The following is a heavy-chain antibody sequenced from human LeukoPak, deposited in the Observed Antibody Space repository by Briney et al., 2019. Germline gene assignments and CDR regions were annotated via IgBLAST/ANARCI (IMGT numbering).Heavy chain of an antibody. CDR2: IVPILGIA. CDR1: GGTFSSYT. V-gene: IGHV1-69*02. Sequence: SVKVSCKASGGTFSSYTISWVRQAPGQGLEWMGRIVPILGIANYAQKFQGRVTITADKSTSTAYMELSSLRSEDTAVYYCAARIAARPFDYWGQGTLVTVSS. J-gene: IGHJ4*02. D-gene: IGHD6-6*01. CDR3: AARIAARPFDY.